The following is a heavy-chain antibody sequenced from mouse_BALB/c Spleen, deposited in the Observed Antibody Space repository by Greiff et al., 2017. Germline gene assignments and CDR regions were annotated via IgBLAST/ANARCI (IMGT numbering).Heavy chain of an antibody. CDR3: TREDDGYAMDY. D-gene: IGHD2-12*01. CDR1: GFTFSSYT. V-gene: IGHV5-6-4*01. CDR2: ISSGGSYT. J-gene: IGHJ4*01. Sequence: DVHLVESGGGLVKPGGSLKLSCAASGFTFSSYTMSWVRQTPEKRLEWVATISSGGSYTYYPDSVKGRFTISRDNAKNTLYLQMSSLKSEDTAMYYCTREDDGYAMDYWGQGTSVTVSS.